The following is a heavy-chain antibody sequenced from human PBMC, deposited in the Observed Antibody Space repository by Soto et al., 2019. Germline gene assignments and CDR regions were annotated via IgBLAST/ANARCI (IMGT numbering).Heavy chain of an antibody. CDR2: ISASGNTI. CDR3: ASLNSAWSDAFDI. Sequence: QVQLVESGGGLVKPGGSLRLSCAASGFTFSDYYMSWIRQAPGKGLEWLSYISASGNTIHYADSVKGRFTISRDNAKHSLYLQMNSLRAEDTAVYYCASLNSAWSDAFDIWGQGTIVPVSS. CDR1: GFTFSDYY. J-gene: IGHJ3*02. D-gene: IGHD6-19*01. V-gene: IGHV3-11*01.